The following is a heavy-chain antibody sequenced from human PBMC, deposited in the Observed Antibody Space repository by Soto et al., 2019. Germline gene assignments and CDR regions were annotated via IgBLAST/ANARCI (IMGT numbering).Heavy chain of an antibody. CDR1: GFTFSDYY. D-gene: IGHD6-13*01. Sequence: VQLVESGGGLVKPGGSLRLSCAASGFTFSDYYMSWIRQAPGKGLEWVSYISSSGSTIYYADSVKGRFTISRDNAKNSLYLQMNSLRAEDTAVYYCARAMGAAAGTYYYYYYYMDVWGKGTTVTVSS. J-gene: IGHJ6*03. CDR3: ARAMGAAAGTYYYYYYYMDV. V-gene: IGHV3-11*01. CDR2: ISSSGSTI.